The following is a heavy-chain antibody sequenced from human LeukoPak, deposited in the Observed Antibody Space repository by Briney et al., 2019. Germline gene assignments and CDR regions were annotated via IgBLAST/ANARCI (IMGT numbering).Heavy chain of an antibody. D-gene: IGHD5-18*01. CDR1: GGTFSSYA. J-gene: IGHJ4*02. CDR3: ARQGVFGGYSYGYGY. V-gene: IGHV1-69*13. Sequence: GASVKVSCKASGGTFSSYAISWVRQAPGQGLEWMGGIIPIFGTANYAQKFQGRVTITADESTSTAYMELSSLRSEDTAVYYCARQGVFGGYSYGYGYWGQGTLVTVSS. CDR2: IIPIFGTA.